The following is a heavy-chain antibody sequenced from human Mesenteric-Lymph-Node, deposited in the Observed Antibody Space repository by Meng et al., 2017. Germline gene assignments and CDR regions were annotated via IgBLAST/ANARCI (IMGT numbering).Heavy chain of an antibody. J-gene: IGHJ4*02. D-gene: IGHD2-21*01. CDR1: GGSMSSGNYY. Sequence: QVQRQDSGPGLVEPSQTLSLTCTVSGGSMSSGNYYWSWIRQPPGKGLEWIGYIHHSGSAYYNPSLKSRVSISVDTSKNQFSLNLNSMTAADTAVYYCASFDHIPRRNYFDYWGQGTLVTVSS. CDR2: IHHSGSA. CDR3: ASFDHIPRRNYFDY. V-gene: IGHV4-30-4*01.